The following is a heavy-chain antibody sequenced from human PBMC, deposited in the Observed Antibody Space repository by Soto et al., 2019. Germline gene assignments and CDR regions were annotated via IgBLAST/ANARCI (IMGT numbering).Heavy chain of an antibody. V-gene: IGHV3-23*01. CDR3: AKGGYYYDTSGPTFEY. J-gene: IGHJ4*02. CDR1: GFTFSSYA. Sequence: EVQLLESGGDLVQPGGSLRLSCAAFGFTFSSYAMSWVRQAPGKGLEWVSSISGSGGTSYYADSVKGRFTLSRDNSKNTLYLKMNSLRAEDTAVYYCAKGGYYYDTSGPTFEYWGQGTLVTVSS. CDR2: ISGSGGTS. D-gene: IGHD3-22*01.